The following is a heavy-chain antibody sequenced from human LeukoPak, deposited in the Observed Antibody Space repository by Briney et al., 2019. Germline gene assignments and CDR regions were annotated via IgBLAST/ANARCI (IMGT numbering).Heavy chain of an antibody. D-gene: IGHD3-22*01. CDR1: GFSFSSYG. J-gene: IGHJ4*02. CDR3: AKEDDSSGYYLDY. Sequence: GGSLRLSCAASGFSFSSYGMHWVRQAPGKGLEWVAFVRYDRSDKYYADSVKGRFTISRDNSKNTLYLQMNSLRAEDTAVYYCAKEDDSSGYYLDYWGQGTLVTVSS. CDR2: VRYDRSDK. V-gene: IGHV3-30*02.